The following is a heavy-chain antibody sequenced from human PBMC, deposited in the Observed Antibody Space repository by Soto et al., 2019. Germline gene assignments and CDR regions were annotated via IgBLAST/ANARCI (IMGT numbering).Heavy chain of an antibody. V-gene: IGHV3-48*02. Sequence: PGGSLRLSCSASGFTFISYSMTWVRQAPGKGLEWVSYIDTSSRTKFYADSVKGRFTISRDNAKNSLFLQMNSLSDEDTAVYYCARDRYYDSSGYYTDAFDIWGQGNPGHRL. CDR2: IDTSSRTK. D-gene: IGHD3-22*01. J-gene: IGHJ3*02. CDR1: GFTFISYS. CDR3: ARDRYYDSSGYYTDAFDI.